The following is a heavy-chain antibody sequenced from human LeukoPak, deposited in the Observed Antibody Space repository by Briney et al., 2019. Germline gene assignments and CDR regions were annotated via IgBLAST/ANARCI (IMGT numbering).Heavy chain of an antibody. V-gene: IGHV4-31*03. CDR2: IYYSGST. CDR3: ARAVVPADIISGNFWFDP. Sequence: SQTLSLTCTVSGGSISSGGYYWSWIRQHPGKGLEWIGYIYYSGSTYYNPSLKSRVTISVDTSKNQFSLKLSSVTAADTAVYYCARAVVPADIISGNFWFDPWGQGTVVTVSS. J-gene: IGHJ5*02. CDR1: GGSISSGGYY. D-gene: IGHD2-2*01.